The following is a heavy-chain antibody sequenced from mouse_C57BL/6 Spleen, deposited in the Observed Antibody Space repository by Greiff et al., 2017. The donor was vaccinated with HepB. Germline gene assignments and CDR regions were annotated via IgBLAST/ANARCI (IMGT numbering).Heavy chain of an antibody. D-gene: IGHD1-1*01. V-gene: IGHV3-6*01. CDR2: ISYDGSN. Sequence: ESGPGLVKPSQSLSLTCSVTGYSITSGYYWNWIRQFPGNKLEWMGYISYDGSNNYNPSLKNRISITRDTSKNQFFLKLNSVTTEDTATYYCARLTTVVATKAMDYWGQGTSVTVSS. CDR3: ARLTTVVATKAMDY. CDR1: GYSITSGYY. J-gene: IGHJ4*01.